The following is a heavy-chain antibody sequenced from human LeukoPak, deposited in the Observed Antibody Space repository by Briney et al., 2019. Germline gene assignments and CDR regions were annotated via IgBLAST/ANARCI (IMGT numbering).Heavy chain of an antibody. CDR1: GGTFSSYA. J-gene: IGHJ4*02. Sequence: ASVKVSCKASGGTFSSYAISWVRQAPGQGLEWMGRTIPILGIANYAQKFQGRVTITADKSTSTAYMELSSLRSEDTAVYYCARVGVVGATELSYWGQGTLVTVSS. CDR2: TIPILGIA. D-gene: IGHD1-26*01. V-gene: IGHV1-69*04. CDR3: ARVGVVGATELSY.